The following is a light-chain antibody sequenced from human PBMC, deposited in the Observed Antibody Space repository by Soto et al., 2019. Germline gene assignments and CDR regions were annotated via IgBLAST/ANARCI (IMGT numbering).Light chain of an antibody. CDR3: LQDYNFPAWT. Sequence: AIQVTQSPSSLSASVGDRVIITCRASQAIRNELGWYQQKPGKPPKLLIYAASILQSGVPSRFSGSGSGTDFTLTISSLQPEDFATYYCLQDYNFPAWTFGQGTKVGIK. J-gene: IGKJ1*01. CDR1: QAIRNE. CDR2: AAS. V-gene: IGKV1-6*01.